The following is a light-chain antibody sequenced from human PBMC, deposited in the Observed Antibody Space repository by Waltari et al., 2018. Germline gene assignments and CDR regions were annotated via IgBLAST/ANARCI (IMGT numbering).Light chain of an antibody. V-gene: IGKV3-11*01. Sequence: EIVLTQSPATLSLSPGERATLSCRASQSVSSYLAWYKQKPGQAPRLLIYDASNRATGIPARFSCGGSGTDFTLTISSLEPEDFAVYYWQQRSNWLTFGGGTKVEIK. CDR1: QSVSSY. CDR2: DAS. CDR3: QQRSNWLT. J-gene: IGKJ4*01.